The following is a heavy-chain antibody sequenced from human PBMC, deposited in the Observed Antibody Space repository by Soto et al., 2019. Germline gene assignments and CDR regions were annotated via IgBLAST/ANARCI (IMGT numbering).Heavy chain of an antibody. CDR2: ITPFNGNT. J-gene: IGHJ6*02. CDR3: ARENGVDYGFDV. CDR1: GYTSTYRY. Sequence: GASVKVSYKASGYTSTYRYLHWVRQAPGQALEWMGWITPFNGNTNYAQKFQDRVTITRDRSMSTAYMELSSLRSEDTAMYYCARENGVDYGFDVWGQGTTVTVSS. D-gene: IGHD2-8*01. V-gene: IGHV1-45*02.